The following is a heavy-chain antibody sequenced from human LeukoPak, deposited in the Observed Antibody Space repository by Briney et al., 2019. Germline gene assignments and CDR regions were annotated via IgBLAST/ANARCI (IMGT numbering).Heavy chain of an antibody. J-gene: IGHJ3*02. CDR3: ARDGHSSGYYQTDAFHI. CDR1: GYTFTSYG. D-gene: IGHD3-22*01. Sequence: ASVKVSCKASGYTFTSYGISWVRQAPGQGLEWMGWISAYNNGYTNHTQKLQGRLTMTIDTSTSTAYMELRSLRSDDTAVYYCARDGHSSGYYQTDAFHIWGQGTMVTVSS. V-gene: IGHV1-18*01. CDR2: ISAYNNGYT.